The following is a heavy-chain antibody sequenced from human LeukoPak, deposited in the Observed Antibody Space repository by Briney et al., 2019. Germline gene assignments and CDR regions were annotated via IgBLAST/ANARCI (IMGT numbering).Heavy chain of an antibody. CDR3: GEEPGHIAVAVRYFDY. CDR1: GFTFSSYD. J-gene: IGHJ4*02. CDR2: ISYGGSNK. D-gene: IGHD6-19*01. Sequence: GGSLRLSCAASGFTFSSYDMHWLRQAPGKGLEWVADISYGGSNKYYADSVKGRFTISRDNSKNTLYVQMNSLRAEDAAVYYCGEEPGHIAVAVRYFDYWGQGTLVTVSS. V-gene: IGHV3-30*18.